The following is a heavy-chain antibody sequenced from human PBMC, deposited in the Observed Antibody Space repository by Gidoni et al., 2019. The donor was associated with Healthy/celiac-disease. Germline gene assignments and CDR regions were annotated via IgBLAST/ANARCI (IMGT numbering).Heavy chain of an antibody. CDR2: IRSKAYGGTT. CDR3: NSVEATDSFDY. J-gene: IGHJ4*02. D-gene: IGHD5-12*01. CDR1: GFPVGDDA. V-gene: IGHV3-49*03. Sequence: VQLVESGGRLVQPGRSLRLSCTDSGFPVGDDAMSWFRQAPGKGLGEVGFIRSKAYGGTTEYAASVKVRFTISRDDSKSIAYLQMNSLKTEDTAVYYCNSVEATDSFDYWGQGTLVTVSS.